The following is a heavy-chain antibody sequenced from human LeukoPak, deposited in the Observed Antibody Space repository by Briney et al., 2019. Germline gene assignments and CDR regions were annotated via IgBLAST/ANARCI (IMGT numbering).Heavy chain of an antibody. CDR1: GFTCSSYA. Sequence: RGSLRLSCEASGFTCSSYAISWVRQSSGKGVEWVSAISCSGSSTYYAASVKGGFTISRDHSKNPLYLQMNSLRAEDTAVYYCAKDLLALVVSPPFSFDYWGQGTLVTVSS. V-gene: IGHV3-23*01. J-gene: IGHJ4*02. D-gene: IGHD2-15*01. CDR3: AKDLLALVVSPPFSFDY. CDR2: ISCSGSST.